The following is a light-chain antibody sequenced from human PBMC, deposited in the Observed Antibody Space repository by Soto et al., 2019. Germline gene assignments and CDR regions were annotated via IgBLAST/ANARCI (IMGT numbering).Light chain of an antibody. CDR3: CSYAGSSLGV. CDR1: SSDVGSYNL. CDR2: EVS. Sequence: QSALTQPASASGSPGQSITISCTGTSSDVGSYNLVSWYQQHPGKAPKLMIYEVSKRPSGVSNRFSGSKSGNTASLTISGLQAEDEADYYCCSYAGSSLGVFGTGTKVTVL. V-gene: IGLV2-23*02. J-gene: IGLJ1*01.